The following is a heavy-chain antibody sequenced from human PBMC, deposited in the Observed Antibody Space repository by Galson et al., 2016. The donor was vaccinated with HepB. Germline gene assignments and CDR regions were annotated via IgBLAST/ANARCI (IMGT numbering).Heavy chain of an antibody. CDR3: ARESVAAHFDY. Sequence: LSLTCTVSGGSISSYYWSWIRQPPGKGLEWIGYIYYSGSTNYNPSLKSRVTISVDTSKNQFSLKLSSATAADTAVYYCARESVAAHFDYWGQGTLVTVSS. D-gene: IGHD2-15*01. CDR1: GGSISSYY. CDR2: IYYSGST. J-gene: IGHJ4*02. V-gene: IGHV4-59*01.